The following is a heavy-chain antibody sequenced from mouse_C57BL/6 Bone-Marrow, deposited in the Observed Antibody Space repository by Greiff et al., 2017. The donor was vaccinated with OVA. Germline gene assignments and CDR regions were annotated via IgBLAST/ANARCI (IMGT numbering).Heavy chain of an antibody. Sequence: DVQLVESGGGLVKPGGSLKLSCAASGFTFSDYGMHWVRQAPEKGLEWVAYISSGSSTIYYADTVKGRFTISRDNAKNTLFLQMTSLRSEDTAMYYCAKGGYSNYNYAMDYWGQGTSVTVSS. CDR2: ISSGSSTI. V-gene: IGHV5-17*01. CDR3: AKGGYSNYNYAMDY. D-gene: IGHD2-5*01. CDR1: GFTFSDYG. J-gene: IGHJ4*01.